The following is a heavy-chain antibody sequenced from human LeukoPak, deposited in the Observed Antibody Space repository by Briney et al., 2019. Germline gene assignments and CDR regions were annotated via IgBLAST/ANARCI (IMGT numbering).Heavy chain of an antibody. J-gene: IGHJ4*02. CDR3: ARGEYYFDY. CDR1: GDSISGYY. D-gene: IGHD2/OR15-2a*01. V-gene: IGHV4-59*01. CDR2: IHYSGTT. Sequence: SETLSLTCTVSGDSISGYYWNWIRQSPGKGLEWIGYIHYSGTTNYNPSLKSRVTISVDTSRNQFSLKLSSVTAADTAVYYCARGEYYFDYWGQGTLVTVSS.